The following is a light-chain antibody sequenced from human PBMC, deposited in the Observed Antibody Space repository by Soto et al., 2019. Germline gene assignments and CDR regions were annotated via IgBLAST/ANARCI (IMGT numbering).Light chain of an antibody. J-gene: IGKJ1*01. CDR3: QQYGSSPWT. Sequence: EIVLTQSPATLSLSPGERATLSCTAIQSVNSYLAWYQHRPGQAPRLLIYDTFNRATGVPARFSGSGSGTDFTLTISSLEPEDFAVYYCQQYGSSPWTFGQGTKVDI. CDR2: DTF. V-gene: IGKV3-11*01. CDR1: QSVNSY.